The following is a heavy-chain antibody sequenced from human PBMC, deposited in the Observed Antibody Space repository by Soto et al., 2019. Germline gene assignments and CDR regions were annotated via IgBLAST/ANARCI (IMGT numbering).Heavy chain of an antibody. CDR1: GGTFSSYA. Sequence: QVQLVQSGAEEKKPGSSVKVSCKASGGTFSSYAISWVRQAPGQGLEWMGGIIPIFGTANYAQKFQGRVTITADKSTSTAYMELSSLRPEDTAVYYCARRERWLQIGRFDYWGQGTLVTVSS. V-gene: IGHV1-69*06. J-gene: IGHJ4*02. D-gene: IGHD5-12*01. CDR3: ARRERWLQIGRFDY. CDR2: IIPIFGTA.